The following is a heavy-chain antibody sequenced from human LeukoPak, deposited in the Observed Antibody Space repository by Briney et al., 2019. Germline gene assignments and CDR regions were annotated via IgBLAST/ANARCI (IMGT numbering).Heavy chain of an antibody. V-gene: IGHV4-30-4*08. CDR1: VGSISSGDYY. CDR2: IYYSGST. D-gene: IGHD5-24*01. Sequence: SETLSLTCTVSVGSISSGDYYGSWIRQPPGKGRGWIGYIYYSGSTYYNPSLKSRVPISVDTTTNQSSLKLSSVTAADTAVYYCASAPVEMATIRFPFWGQGTMVTVSS. J-gene: IGHJ3*01. CDR3: ASAPVEMATIRFPF.